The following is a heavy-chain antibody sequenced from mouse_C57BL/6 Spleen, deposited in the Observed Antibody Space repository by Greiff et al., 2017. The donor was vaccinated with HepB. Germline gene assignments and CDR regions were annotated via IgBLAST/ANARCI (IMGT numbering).Heavy chain of an antibody. CDR2: IYPRSGNT. CDR1: GYTFTSYG. Sequence: VQLQQSGAELARPGASVKLSCKASGYTFTSYGISWVKQRTGQGLEWIGEIYPRSGNTYYNEKFKGKATLTADKSSSTAYMELRSLTSEDSAVYFCARDGDGVYGYPFAYWGQGTLVTVSA. J-gene: IGHJ3*01. CDR3: ARDGDGVYGYPFAY. V-gene: IGHV1-81*01. D-gene: IGHD2-2*01.